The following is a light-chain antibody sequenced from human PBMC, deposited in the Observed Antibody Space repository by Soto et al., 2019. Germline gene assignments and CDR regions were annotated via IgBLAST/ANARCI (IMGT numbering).Light chain of an antibody. J-gene: IGKJ3*01. CDR3: QQYDNYPFT. Sequence: DIQMTQSPSTLSASVGDRVTITCRASQNIDSWLAWYQQRPGKAPNLLIYKASTLESGVPSRFSGSGSGTEVTLTISRLQPDDFATYYCQQYDNYPFTFGPGTKVDI. CDR2: KAS. CDR1: QNIDSW. V-gene: IGKV1-5*03.